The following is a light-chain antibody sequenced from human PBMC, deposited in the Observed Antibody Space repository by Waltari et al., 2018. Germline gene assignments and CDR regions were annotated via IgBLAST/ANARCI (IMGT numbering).Light chain of an antibody. CDR1: QPISSA. J-gene: IGKJ4*01. CDR3: QQLHSYPVT. V-gene: IGKV1-13*02. Sequence: AVQLTQSPSSLSASVGDRVTITCRARQPISSALAWYQQKPGKAPNLLIYDASNLESGVPSRFSGSGSGTHFTLTISSLQPADFATYYCQQLHSYPVTFGGGTKVEIK. CDR2: DAS.